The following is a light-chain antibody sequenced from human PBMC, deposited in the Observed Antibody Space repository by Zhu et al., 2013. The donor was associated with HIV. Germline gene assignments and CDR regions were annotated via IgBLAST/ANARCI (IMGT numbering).Light chain of an antibody. CDR1: SSDVGGYNY. CDR2: EGT. V-gene: IGLV2-11*01. CDR3: CSYTARSTAV. Sequence: QSALTQPRSVSGSPGQSVTISCTGTSSDVGGYNYVSWYQHHPGKAPKLIIYEGTKRPPGISSRFSGSRSGNAASLTISGLQAEDEADYYCCSYTARSTAVFGGGTKLTVV. J-gene: IGLJ2*01.